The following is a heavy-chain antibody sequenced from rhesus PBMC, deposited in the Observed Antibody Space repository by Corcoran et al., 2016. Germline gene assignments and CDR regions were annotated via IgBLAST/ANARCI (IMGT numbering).Heavy chain of an antibody. V-gene: IGHV1-180*01. CDR1: GYTFTIYY. Sequence: QVQLVQSGSEIKQPGASVKLSCKASGYTFTIYYMHWVRQAPGQGLEWIGLISPYNANKGYAQNFQGRVTITTDTSTSTGYMELSSLRSEDTAVYYCTREHSNYHDYWGQGVLVTVSS. CDR2: ISPYNANK. D-gene: IGHD4-23*01. CDR3: TREHSNYHDY. J-gene: IGHJ4*01.